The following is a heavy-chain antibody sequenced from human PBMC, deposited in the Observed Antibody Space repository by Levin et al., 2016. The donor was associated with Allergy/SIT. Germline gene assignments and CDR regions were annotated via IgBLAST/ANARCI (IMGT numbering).Heavy chain of an antibody. D-gene: IGHD2-2*01. CDR2: ISSNGGST. V-gene: IGHV3-64*01. J-gene: IGHJ6*02. CDR3: ARGGVGYCSSTSCPDYYYYYGMDV. Sequence: WIRQPPGKGLEYVSAISSNGGSTYYANSVKGRFTISRDNSKNTLYLQMGSLRAEDMAVYYCARGGVGYCSSTSCPDYYYYYGMDVWGQGTTVTVSS.